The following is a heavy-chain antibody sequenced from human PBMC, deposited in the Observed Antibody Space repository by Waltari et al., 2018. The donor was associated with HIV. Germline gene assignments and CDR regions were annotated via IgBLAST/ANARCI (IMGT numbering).Heavy chain of an antibody. V-gene: IGHV3-30*18. CDR1: VLTLRSFG. J-gene: IGHJ4*02. Sequence: QAPFLESGGGVVKPGGSRSPSCGRTVLTLRSFGMHWFRQDPGKVLECVAVISYDGSNKFYTDYVKGRFTISRDNSKNTLYLQRNSRRAEDTAVYYCAKTGYGDYGRDDWGQGTLVTVSS. D-gene: IGHD4-17*01. CDR3: AKTGYGDYGRDD. CDR2: ISYDGSNK.